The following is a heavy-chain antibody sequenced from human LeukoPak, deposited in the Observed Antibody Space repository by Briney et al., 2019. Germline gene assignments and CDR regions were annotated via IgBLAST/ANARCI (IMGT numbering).Heavy chain of an antibody. J-gene: IGHJ6*03. V-gene: IGHV3-23*02. CDR1: GFTFSSYG. D-gene: IGHD3-16*02. CDR3: AKVAGRAFGEIIVPRARYYMDV. CDR2: ISGSDSRT. Sequence: PGGSLRLSCAASGFTFSSYGMSWVRQAPGKGLEWVSNISGSDSRTYYGDSVEGRFTISRDNSKNTLHLQMNSLRAEDTAVYYCAKVAGRAFGEIIVPRARYYMDVWGKGTTVTVSS.